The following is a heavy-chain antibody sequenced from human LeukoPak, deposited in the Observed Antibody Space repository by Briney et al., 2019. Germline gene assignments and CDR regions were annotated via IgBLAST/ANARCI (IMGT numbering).Heavy chain of an antibody. CDR2: IYYSGTT. CDR3: ARFGSATIARFDY. Sequence: PSQTLSLTCTVSGGSIGSFYWSWIRQPPGKGLEWLGYIYYSGTTNYNPSLESRVTISVDTSKNQFSLKLTSVTAADTAVYYCARFGSATIARFDYWGQGALVTVSS. D-gene: IGHD5-24*01. J-gene: IGHJ4*01. CDR1: GGSIGSFY. V-gene: IGHV4-59*08.